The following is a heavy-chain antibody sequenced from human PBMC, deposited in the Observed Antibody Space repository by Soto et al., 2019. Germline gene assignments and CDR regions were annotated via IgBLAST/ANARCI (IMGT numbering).Heavy chain of an antibody. Sequence: EVQLVESGGGLVQPGESLRLSCAASGFTFSRFEMNWVRQAPGKGLEWVAYISSRGTSILYADSVKGRFSISRDESQNTLYLQMNNLRAEDTAVYYCARSMMVRGVLFDLWGRGSLVSVSS. V-gene: IGHV3-48*03. D-gene: IGHD3-10*01. CDR3: ARSMMVRGVLFDL. CDR2: ISSRGTSI. CDR1: GFTFSRFE. J-gene: IGHJ4*02.